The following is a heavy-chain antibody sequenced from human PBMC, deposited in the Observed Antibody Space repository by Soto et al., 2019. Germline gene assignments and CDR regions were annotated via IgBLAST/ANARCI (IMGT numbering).Heavy chain of an antibody. CDR2: INGDGTTT. V-gene: IGHV3-74*01. D-gene: IGHD2-21*01. J-gene: IGHJ4*02. CDR1: GFTFNDYW. Sequence: EVQLVESGGGLVQTGGSLRLSCAASGFTFNDYWVHWVRQAPGKGLVWVSRINGDGTTTNYADSVKGRSNISRDNAQNTLQLPPNSLRVDYTLVYYFAIGLYHISAQDYWGQGTVLTVSS. CDR3: AIGLYHISAQDY.